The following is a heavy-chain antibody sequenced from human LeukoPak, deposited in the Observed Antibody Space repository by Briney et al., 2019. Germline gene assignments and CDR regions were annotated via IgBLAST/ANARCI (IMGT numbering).Heavy chain of an antibody. J-gene: IGHJ4*02. D-gene: IGHD5-24*01. CDR1: GFTFSSYA. V-gene: IGHV3-23*01. Sequence: GGSLRLSCAASGFTFSSYAMSWVRQAPGKGLEWVSAISGSGGSTYYADSVKGRFTISRDNSKNTLYLQMNSLRAEDTAVYYCARDRGDGYNIDYWGQGTLVTVSS. CDR2: ISGSGGST. CDR3: ARDRGDGYNIDY.